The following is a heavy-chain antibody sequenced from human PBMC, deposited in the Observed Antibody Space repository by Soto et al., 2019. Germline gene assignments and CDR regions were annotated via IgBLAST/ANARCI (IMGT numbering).Heavy chain of an antibody. Sequence: QLQLQESGPGLVKPSETLSLTCTVSGGSISTSSYYWGWIRQSPGKGLEWIGSIYYTGSTYYNPSLKSRVTISVDTSKNQFSLKLRSVTAPDTAVYYCARHLSGGAVDYWGQGTLVTVSS. J-gene: IGHJ4*02. D-gene: IGHD6-19*01. CDR1: GGSISTSSYY. CDR3: ARHLSGGAVDY. V-gene: IGHV4-39*01. CDR2: IYYTGST.